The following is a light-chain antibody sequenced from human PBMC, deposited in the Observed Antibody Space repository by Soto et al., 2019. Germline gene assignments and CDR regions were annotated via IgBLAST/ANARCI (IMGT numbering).Light chain of an antibody. Sequence: QSALTQPASLSGSPGQSITISCTGTSSDIGAYDYVSWFQQHPGKAPKLMISEVNNRRSGVSNRFSGSKSGNTAYLTISGLQVEDEAEYFCFSITTTSTHVFGTGTKVTVL. CDR2: EVN. CDR3: FSITTTSTHV. V-gene: IGLV2-14*01. CDR1: SSDIGAYDY. J-gene: IGLJ1*01.